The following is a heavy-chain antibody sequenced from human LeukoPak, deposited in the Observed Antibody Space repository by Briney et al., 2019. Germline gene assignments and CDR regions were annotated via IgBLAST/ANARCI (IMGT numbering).Heavy chain of an antibody. J-gene: IGHJ3*02. CDR2: ISAYNGNT. V-gene: IGHV1-18*01. CDR1: GYTFTSYG. Sequence: ASVKVSCKASGYTFTSYGISWVRQAPGQVLEWMGWISAYNGNTNYAQKLQGRVTMTTDTSTSTAYMELRSLRSDDTAVYYCARDYGSGYYSDGNDAFDIWGQGTMVTVSS. D-gene: IGHD3-22*01. CDR3: ARDYGSGYYSDGNDAFDI.